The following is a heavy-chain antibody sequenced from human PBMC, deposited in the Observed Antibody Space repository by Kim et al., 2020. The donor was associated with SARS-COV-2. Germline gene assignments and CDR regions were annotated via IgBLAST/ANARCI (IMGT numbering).Heavy chain of an antibody. J-gene: IGHJ4*02. V-gene: IGHV3-33*01. D-gene: IGHD2-15*01. CDR1: GFTFSSYG. CDR2: IWYDGSNK. Sequence: GGSLRLSCAASGFTFSSYGMHWVRQAPGKGLEWVAVIWYDGSNKYYADSVKGRFTISRDNSKNTLYLQMNSLRAEDTAVYYCARGVATAQPFDYWGQGTLVTVSS. CDR3: ARGVATAQPFDY.